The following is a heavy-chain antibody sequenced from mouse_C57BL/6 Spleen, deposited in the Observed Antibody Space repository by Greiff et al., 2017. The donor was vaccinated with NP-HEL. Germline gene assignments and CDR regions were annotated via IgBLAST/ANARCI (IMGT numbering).Heavy chain of an antibody. CDR3: ARWGTPYYFDY. J-gene: IGHJ2*01. V-gene: IGHV1-26*01. CDR2: INPNNGGT. Sequence: VQLQQSGPELVKPGASVKISCKASGYTFTDYYMNWVKQSHGKSLEWIGDINPNNGGTSYNQKFKGKATLTVDKSSSTAYMELRSLTSEDSAVYYCARWGTPYYFDYWGQGTTLTVSS. CDR1: GYTFTDYY. D-gene: IGHD2-14*01.